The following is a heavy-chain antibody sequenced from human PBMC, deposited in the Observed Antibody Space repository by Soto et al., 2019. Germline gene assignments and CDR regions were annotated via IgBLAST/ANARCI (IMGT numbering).Heavy chain of an antibody. CDR3: AGGEMTQDY. CDR2: INHSGST. J-gene: IGHJ4*02. V-gene: IGHV4-34*01. CDR1: GGSFSGYY. Sequence: SETLSLTCAVYGGSFSGYYWSWIRQPPGKGLEWIGEINHSGSTNYNPSLKSRVTISVDTSKNQFSLKLSSVTAADTAVYYCAGGEMTQDYWGQGTLVTSPQ.